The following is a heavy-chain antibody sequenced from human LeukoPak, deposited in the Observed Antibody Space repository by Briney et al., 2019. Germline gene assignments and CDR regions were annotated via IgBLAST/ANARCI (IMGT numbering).Heavy chain of an antibody. CDR3: ARYRGTSYVSFDY. CDR2: IYSGGST. Sequence: GGSLRLSCAASGFTVSSNYMSWVRQAPGKGLEWVSVIYSGGSTYYADSVKGRFTTSRDNSKNTLYLRMNSLRAEDTAVYYCARYRGTSYVSFDYWGQGTLVTVSS. CDR1: GFTVSSNY. D-gene: IGHD1-26*01. J-gene: IGHJ4*02. V-gene: IGHV3-53*01.